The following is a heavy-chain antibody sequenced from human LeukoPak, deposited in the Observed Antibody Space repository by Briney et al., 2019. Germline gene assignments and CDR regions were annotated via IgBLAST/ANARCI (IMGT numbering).Heavy chain of an antibody. CDR1: GGSISSYY. CDR3: ARTSSGSYYGIDFDY. D-gene: IGHD1-26*01. J-gene: IGHJ4*02. CDR2: IYTSGST. Sequence: SETLSLTCTVSGGSISSYYWSWIRQPAGKGLEWIGRIYTSGSTNYNPSLKSRVTMSVDTSKNQFSLKVSSVTAADTAVYYCARTSSGSYYGIDFDYWGQGTLVTVSS. V-gene: IGHV4-4*07.